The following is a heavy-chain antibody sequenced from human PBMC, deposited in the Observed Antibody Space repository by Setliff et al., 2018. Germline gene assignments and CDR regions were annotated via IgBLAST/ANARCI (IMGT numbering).Heavy chain of an antibody. J-gene: IGHJ3*02. CDR2: ISRGGNTI. D-gene: IGHD1-1*01. CDR3: ARGYPVTFDI. Sequence: PGGSLSLSCSASGFTFGDYYMSWIRQAPGKGLEWVSYISRGGNTIYYADSVKGRFTISRDNAKNSLYLQMNSLRAEDTAVYYCARGYPVTFDIWGQGTMVTVSS. CDR1: GFTFGDYY. V-gene: IGHV3-11*04.